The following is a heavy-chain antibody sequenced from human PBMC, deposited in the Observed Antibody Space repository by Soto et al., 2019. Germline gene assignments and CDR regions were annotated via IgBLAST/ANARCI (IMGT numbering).Heavy chain of an antibody. D-gene: IGHD3-22*01. V-gene: IGHV3-23*01. J-gene: IGHJ4*02. Sequence: GGSLRLSCAASGFTFSRYAMSWVRQAPGKGLEWVSSISSGSGTTYYADSVKGRFTISRDNSKTTLFLQMNSLRAEDTAVYYCAKVKYTMILLVPFDYWGQGTLVTVSS. CDR3: AKVKYTMILLVPFDY. CDR2: ISSGSGTT. CDR1: GFTFSRYA.